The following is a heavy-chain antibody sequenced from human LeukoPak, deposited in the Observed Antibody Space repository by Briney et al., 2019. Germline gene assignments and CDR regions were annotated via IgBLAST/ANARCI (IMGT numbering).Heavy chain of an antibody. CDR1: GGSISSYY. J-gene: IGHJ4*02. Sequence: SETLSLTCTVSGGSISSYYWSWIRQPPGKGLEWIGYIYYSGSTNYNPSLKSRVTISVDTSKNQFSLKLSSVTAADTAVYYCARGVEYLVFDYWGQGTLVTVSS. CDR3: ARGVEYLVFDY. V-gene: IGHV4-59*01. CDR2: IYYSGST. D-gene: IGHD5-24*01.